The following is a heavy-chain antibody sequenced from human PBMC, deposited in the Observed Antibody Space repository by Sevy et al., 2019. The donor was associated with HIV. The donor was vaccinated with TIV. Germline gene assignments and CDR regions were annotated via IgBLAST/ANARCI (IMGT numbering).Heavy chain of an antibody. CDR1: GFTFSRYN. CDR2: ISGSSNYI. CDR3: AIGLPDGGYDCFDS. Sequence: GGSLRLSCAASGFTFSRYNMNWVRQAPGKGLEWVSCISGSSNYIYYAESLKGRFNMSRDNAKNTVYLQMNSLRGDDTAVYYCAIGLPDGGYDCFDSWGQGTLVTVSS. D-gene: IGHD1-26*01. J-gene: IGHJ4*02. V-gene: IGHV3-21*06.